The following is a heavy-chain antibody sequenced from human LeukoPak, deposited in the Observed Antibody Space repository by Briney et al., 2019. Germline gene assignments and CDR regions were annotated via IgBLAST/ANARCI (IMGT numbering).Heavy chain of an antibody. CDR3: ARSSTSRKNYYYYGMDV. CDR1: GGSISSGGYS. CDR2: IYHSGST. V-gene: IGHV4-30-2*01. Sequence: SETLSITCAVSGGSISSGGYSCSWIRQPPGKGLEWIGYIYHSGSTYYNPSLKSRVTISVDRSKNQFSLKLSSVTAADTAVYYCARSSTSRKNYYYYGMDVWGQGTTVTASS. J-gene: IGHJ6*02. D-gene: IGHD2-2*01.